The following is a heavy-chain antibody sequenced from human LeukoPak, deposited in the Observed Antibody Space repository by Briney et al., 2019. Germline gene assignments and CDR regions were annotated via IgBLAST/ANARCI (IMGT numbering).Heavy chain of an antibody. J-gene: IGHJ4*02. CDR1: GFTFSSYG. V-gene: IGHV3-30*02. Sequence: GGSLRLSCAASGFTFSSYGMHWVRQAPGKGLEWVAFIRYDGSNQYYADSVKGRFTISRDISKNTLYLQMNSLRTEDTAVYYCARGHTAVTRHFDFWGQGTLVTVSS. D-gene: IGHD4-17*01. CDR2: IRYDGSNQ. CDR3: ARGHTAVTRHFDF.